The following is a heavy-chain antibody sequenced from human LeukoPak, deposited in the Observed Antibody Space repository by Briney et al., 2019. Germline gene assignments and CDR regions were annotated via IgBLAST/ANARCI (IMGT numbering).Heavy chain of an antibody. J-gene: IGHJ4*02. CDR1: GYNFITSD. CDR3: TKPTGVWFGAVDS. Sequence: GASVKVSCKTFGYNFITSDINWVRQAAGQGLEWMGWMNANNGNTGYARKFKGRVSMTRDMSTNTAYMELTGLTSDDTAVYYCTKPTGVWFGAVDSWGQGTRVIVSS. D-gene: IGHD3-10*01. CDR2: MNANNGNT. V-gene: IGHV1-8*02.